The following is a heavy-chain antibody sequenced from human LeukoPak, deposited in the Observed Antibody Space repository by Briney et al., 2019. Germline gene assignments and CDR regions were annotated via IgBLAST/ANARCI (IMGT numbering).Heavy chain of an antibody. J-gene: IGHJ4*02. CDR2: INHSGST. D-gene: IGHD1-7*01. CDR1: GGSFSGYY. V-gene: IGHV4-34*01. Sequence: PSETLSLTCAVYGGSFSGYYWRWIRQPPGKGLEWIGEINHSGSTNYNPSLKSRVTISVDTSKNQFSLKLSSVTAADTAVYYCARLGRVHWNYFTSRQFDYWGQGTLVTVSS. CDR3: ARLGRVHWNYFTSRQFDY.